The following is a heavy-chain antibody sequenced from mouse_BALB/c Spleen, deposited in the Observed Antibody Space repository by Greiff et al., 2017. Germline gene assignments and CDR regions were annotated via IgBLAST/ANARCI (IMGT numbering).Heavy chain of an antibody. CDR1: GFNIKDSY. J-gene: IGHJ3*01. D-gene: IGHD2-2*01. CDR2: IDPANGNT. Sequence: EVQLVESGAELVKPGASVKLSCTASGFNIKDSYMHWVKQRPEQGLEWIGRIDPANGNTKYDPKFQGKATITADTSSNTAYLQLSSLTSEDTAVYYCAREEISHYGYLAWFAYWGQGTLVTVSA. CDR3: AREEISHYGYLAWFAY. V-gene: IGHV14-3*02.